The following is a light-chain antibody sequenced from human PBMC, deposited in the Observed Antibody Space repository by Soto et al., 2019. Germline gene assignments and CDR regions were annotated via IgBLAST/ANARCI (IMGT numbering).Light chain of an antibody. CDR2: EVS. CDR3: SSYSSSITVV. J-gene: IGLJ2*01. CDR1: SIDVGAYNY. V-gene: IGLV2-14*01. Sequence: QSALTQPAPVSGSPGQSITISCTGTSIDVGAYNYVSWYQQHPGKAPKLMIYEVSNRPSGVSNRFSGSKSGNTASLTISGLQAEDEADYYCSSYSSSITVVFGGGTKVTV.